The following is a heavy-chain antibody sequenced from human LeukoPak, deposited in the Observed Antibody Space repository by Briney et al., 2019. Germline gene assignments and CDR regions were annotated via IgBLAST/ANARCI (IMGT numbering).Heavy chain of an antibody. CDR3: ARRKAKTPNYFDY. V-gene: IGHV4-59*08. CDR2: IYYSGNT. CDR1: GDSISSYY. J-gene: IGHJ4*02. Sequence: SETLSLTCTVSGDSISSYYWTWIRQPPGKGLEWIGYIYYSGNTNYNPSLKSRVTISLDTSKNQFSLKLTSVTAADTATYYCARRKAKTPNYFDYWGQGALVTVSS.